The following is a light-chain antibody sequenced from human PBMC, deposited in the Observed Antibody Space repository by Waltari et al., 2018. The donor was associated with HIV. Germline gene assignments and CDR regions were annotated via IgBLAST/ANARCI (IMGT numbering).Light chain of an antibody. CDR3: SSYTSSSTVV. CDR2: EVS. CDR1: SSDVGGYNY. J-gene: IGLJ2*01. Sequence: QSAMTQPASVSGSPGQSITISCTGTSSDVGGYNYVSWYQQHPGKAPKLMSYEVSNRPSGVSNRFSGSKSGNTASLTISGLQAEDEADYYCSSYTSSSTVVFGGGTKLTVL. V-gene: IGLV2-14*01.